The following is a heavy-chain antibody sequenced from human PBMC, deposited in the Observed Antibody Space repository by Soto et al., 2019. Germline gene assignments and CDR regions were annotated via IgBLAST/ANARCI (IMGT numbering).Heavy chain of an antibody. D-gene: IGHD2-8*01. CDR3: ARDLPSDCTNGVCLVS. Sequence: PSETLSLTCTVPGGSISSGDYYWSWIRQPPGKGLEWIGYIYYSGSTYYNPSLKSRVTISVDTSKNQFSLKLSSVTAADTAVYYCARDLPSDCTNGVCLVSWGQGTLVTVSS. J-gene: IGHJ4*02. CDR1: GGSISSGDYY. CDR2: IYYSGST. V-gene: IGHV4-30-4*01.